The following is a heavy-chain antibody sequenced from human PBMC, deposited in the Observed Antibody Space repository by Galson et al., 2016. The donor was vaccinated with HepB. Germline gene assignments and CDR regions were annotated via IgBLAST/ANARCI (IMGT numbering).Heavy chain of an antibody. CDR2: ISAGGGST. J-gene: IGHJ6*02. Sequence: SLRLSCAASGFRFSTYAMTWVRQAPGKGLEWVSFISAGGGSTKYVESVKGRFTISRDDSKKTLYLQMDSLRADDTAVYYCARVLTQSHYYGMDVWGQGTTVTVSS. CDR1: GFRFSTYA. CDR3: ARVLTQSHYYGMDV. D-gene: IGHD3-9*01. V-gene: IGHV3-23*01.